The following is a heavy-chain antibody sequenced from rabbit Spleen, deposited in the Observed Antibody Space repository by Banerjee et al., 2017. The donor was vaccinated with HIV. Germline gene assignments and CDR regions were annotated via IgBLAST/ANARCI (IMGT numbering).Heavy chain of an antibody. D-gene: IGHD1-1*01. V-gene: IGHV1S45*01. CDR1: GFSFSDRDV. Sequence: LEVSGGGLVKPEGSLTLTCTASGFSFSDRDVMCWVRQAPGKGLEWIACMNTETGKGVYANWAKGRFAISKAPTTTVTLQMTSLAAADTATYFCARDLTAVIGWNFNLWGPGTLVTVS. CDR2: MNTETGKG. CDR3: ARDLTAVIGWNFNL. J-gene: IGHJ4*01.